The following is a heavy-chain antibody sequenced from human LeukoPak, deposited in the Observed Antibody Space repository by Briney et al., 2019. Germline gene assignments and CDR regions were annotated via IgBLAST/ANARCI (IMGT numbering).Heavy chain of an antibody. D-gene: IGHD6-19*01. CDR2: IYYSGST. V-gene: IGHV4-39*02. J-gene: IGHJ4*02. CDR1: GGSISSSSYY. Sequence: LSETLSLTCTVSGGSISSSSYYWGWIRQPPGKGLEWIGNIYYSGSTYYNPSLKSRVTISVDTSKNHFSLKLSSVTAADTAVFYCARYDAYNSGWYDYWGQGTRVTVSS. CDR3: ARYDAYNSGWYDY.